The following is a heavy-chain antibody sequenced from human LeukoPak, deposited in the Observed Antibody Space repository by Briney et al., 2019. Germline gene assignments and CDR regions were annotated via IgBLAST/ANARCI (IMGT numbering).Heavy chain of an antibody. V-gene: IGHV3-9*01. D-gene: IGHD6-19*01. CDR1: GFTFTSLW. J-gene: IGHJ3*02. CDR3: AKDISGWPTNAFDI. CDR2: FSWNSGSI. Sequence: GGSLRLSRAASGFTFTSLWMSWVRQAPGKGLEWVSGFSWNSGSIGYADSVKGRFTISRDNAKNSLYLQMNSLRAEDTALYYCAKDISGWPTNAFDIWGQGTMVTVSS.